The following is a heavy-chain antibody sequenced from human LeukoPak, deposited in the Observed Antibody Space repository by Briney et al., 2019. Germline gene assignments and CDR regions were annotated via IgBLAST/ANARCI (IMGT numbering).Heavy chain of an antibody. D-gene: IGHD3-22*01. Sequence: SVKVSCKASGGTFSSYAISWVRQAPGQGLEWMGGIIPIFGTANYAQKFQGRVTITTDESPSTAYMELSSLRSEDTAVYYCARAYYYDSSGYLWYFDYWGQGTLVTVSS. CDR1: GGTFSSYA. V-gene: IGHV1-69*05. CDR3: ARAYYYDSSGYLWYFDY. J-gene: IGHJ4*02. CDR2: IIPIFGTA.